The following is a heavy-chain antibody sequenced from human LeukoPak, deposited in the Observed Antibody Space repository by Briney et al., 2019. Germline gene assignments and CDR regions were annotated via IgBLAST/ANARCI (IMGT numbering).Heavy chain of an antibody. CDR3: ARDPGNWFDP. D-gene: IGHD1-14*01. J-gene: IGHJ5*02. V-gene: IGHV4-39*07. CDR2: IYYSGST. Sequence: SETLSLTCTVSGGSISSSSYYWGWIRQPPGKGLEWVGSIYYSGSTYYNPSLKSRVTISVDTSKNQFSLKLSSVTAADTAGYYCARDPGNWFDPWGQGTLVTVSS. CDR1: GGSISSSSYY.